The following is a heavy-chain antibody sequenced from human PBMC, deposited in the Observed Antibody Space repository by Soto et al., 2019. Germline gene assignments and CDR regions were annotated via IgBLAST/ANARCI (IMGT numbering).Heavy chain of an antibody. CDR1: GFTFSSYG. Sequence: QVQLVESGGGVVQPGRSLRLSCAASGFTFSSYGMHWVRQAPGKGLEWVAVISYDGSNKYYADSVKGRFTIFRDNSKNTLYLQMNSLRAEDTAVYDGATLQSDAFDIWGQGTMVTVSS. CDR2: ISYDGSNK. J-gene: IGHJ3*02. CDR3: ATLQSDAFDI. D-gene: IGHD4-4*01. V-gene: IGHV3-30*03.